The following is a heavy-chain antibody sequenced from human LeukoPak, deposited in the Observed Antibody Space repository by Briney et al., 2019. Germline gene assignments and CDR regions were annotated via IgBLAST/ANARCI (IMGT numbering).Heavy chain of an antibody. CDR3: ASSIAPAGPVPYYYGMDV. D-gene: IGHD6-13*01. CDR2: IYYSGT. J-gene: IGHJ6*02. V-gene: IGHV4-59*01. CDR1: GGSISSYY. Sequence: SETLSLTCTVSGGSISSYYWSWFRQPPGKGLEWIGYIYYSGTNYNPSLKSRVTISVATSKSQFSLKLSSVTTADTAVYYCASSIAPAGPVPYYYGMDVWGQGTTVTVSS.